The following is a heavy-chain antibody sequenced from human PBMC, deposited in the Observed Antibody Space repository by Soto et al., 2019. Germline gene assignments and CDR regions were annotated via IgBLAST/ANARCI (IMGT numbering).Heavy chain of an antibody. J-gene: IGHJ4*02. CDR3: ARGYYDFWSGSPLPFDY. Sequence: ASVKVSCKASGYTSTSYAMHWVRQAPGQRLEWMGWINAGNGNTKYSQKFQGRVTITRDTSASTAYMELSSLRSEDTAVYYCARGYYDFWSGSPLPFDYWGQGTLVTVPQ. D-gene: IGHD3-3*01. V-gene: IGHV1-3*01. CDR1: GYTSTSYA. CDR2: INAGNGNT.